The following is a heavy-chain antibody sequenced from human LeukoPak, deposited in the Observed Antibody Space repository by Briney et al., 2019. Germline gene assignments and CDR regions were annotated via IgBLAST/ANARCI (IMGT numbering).Heavy chain of an antibody. Sequence: GGSLRLSCAASGLTFSSYSMNWVRQAPGKGLEWVSSISSSSSYIYYADSVKGRFTISRDNAKNSLYLQMNSLRAEDTAVYYCARGEGGTFDPWGQGTLVTVSS. CDR3: ARGEGGTFDP. V-gene: IGHV3-21*01. D-gene: IGHD3-16*01. CDR1: GLTFSSYS. CDR2: ISSSSSYI. J-gene: IGHJ5*02.